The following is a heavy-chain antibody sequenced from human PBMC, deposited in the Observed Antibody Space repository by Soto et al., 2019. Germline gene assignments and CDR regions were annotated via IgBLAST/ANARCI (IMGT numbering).Heavy chain of an antibody. CDR3: ARRAASSWAIDY. V-gene: IGHV4-59*01. D-gene: IGHD6-13*01. Sequence: SETLSLTCAVSGVTISTYYWSWIRQPPGKGLEWIGYNYHSGTTNYNPSLKSRVTISVDTSKNQLSLKLSSVTAADTAVYYCARRAASSWAIDYWGQGTLVTVSS. J-gene: IGHJ4*02. CDR2: NYHSGTT. CDR1: GVTISTYY.